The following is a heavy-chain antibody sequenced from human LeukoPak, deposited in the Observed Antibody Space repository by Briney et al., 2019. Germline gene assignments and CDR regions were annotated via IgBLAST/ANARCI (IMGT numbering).Heavy chain of an antibody. Sequence: GGSLRLSCVASGFPFSSYWMTWVRQAPGKGLEWVANIKQDGSKKSYVDSVKGRFTISRDNAKNSLYLQMNSLRAEDTAVYYCARDRPNILGLDPWGQGTLVTVSS. D-gene: IGHD2/OR15-2a*01. CDR1: GFPFSSYW. J-gene: IGHJ5*02. V-gene: IGHV3-7*01. CDR2: IKQDGSKK. CDR3: ARDRPNILGLDP.